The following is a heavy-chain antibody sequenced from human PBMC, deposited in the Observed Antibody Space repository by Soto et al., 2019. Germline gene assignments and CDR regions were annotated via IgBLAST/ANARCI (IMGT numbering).Heavy chain of an antibody. V-gene: IGHV3-30*19. D-gene: IGHD3-16*01. J-gene: IGHJ4*02. CDR2: TSYDGSNK. Sequence: QVQLVESGGGVVQPGTSLRLSCVGSGFTFRSYVIHWVRQAPGKGLEWVALTSYDGSNKYYADSVKGRFTISRDNSRNTVDLQLDSLRLEDTAIYYCARWGTTGGLDVWGQGTLVSVSS. CDR3: ARWGTTGGLDV. CDR1: GFTFRSYV.